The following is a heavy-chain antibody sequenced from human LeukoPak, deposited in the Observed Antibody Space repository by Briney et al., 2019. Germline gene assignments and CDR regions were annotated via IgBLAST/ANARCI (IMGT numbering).Heavy chain of an antibody. D-gene: IGHD5-18*01. V-gene: IGHV4-39*01. CDR3: ARPSPSGYSYGGGFDS. CDR2: IYHSGST. J-gene: IGHJ4*02. Sequence: PSETLSLTCTVSGGSISSSSYYWDWIRQPPGKGLEWIGSIYHSGSTYYNPSLKSRVTISIDTSKNQFSLKLNSVTAADTAVYYCARPSPSGYSYGGGFDSWGQGTLVTVSS. CDR1: GGSISSSSYY.